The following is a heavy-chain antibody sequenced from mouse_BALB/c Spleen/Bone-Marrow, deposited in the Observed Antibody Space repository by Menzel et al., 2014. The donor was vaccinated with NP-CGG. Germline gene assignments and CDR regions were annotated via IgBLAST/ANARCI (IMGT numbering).Heavy chain of an antibody. CDR1: GYAFSSYW. Sequence: QVQLQQSGAELVRPGSSVKISCKASGYAFSSYWMNWVQQRPGQGLGWIGQIYPGDGDINYNGKFKGKATLTADKSSGAAYMQFSSLTSEDSAVYFCARGDFDFEAWFTYWGQGTLVTVSA. CDR2: IYPGDGDI. CDR3: ARGDFDFEAWFTY. D-gene: IGHD2-4*01. V-gene: IGHV1-80*01. J-gene: IGHJ3*01.